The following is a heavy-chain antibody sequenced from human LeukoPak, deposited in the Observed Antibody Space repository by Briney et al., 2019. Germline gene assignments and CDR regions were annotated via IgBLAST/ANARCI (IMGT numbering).Heavy chain of an antibody. D-gene: IGHD3-10*01. CDR3: AKDMGPLYYYGSGSFDY. J-gene: IGHJ4*02. V-gene: IGHV3-23*01. CDR2: ISGSGGST. CDR1: GFTFSSYA. Sequence: PGGSLRLSCAASGFTFSSYAMSWVRQAPGKGLEWVSAISGSGGSTYYADSVKGRFTISRDNSKNTLYLQMNSLRAEDTAVYYCAKDMGPLYYYGSGSFDYWAREPWSPSPQ.